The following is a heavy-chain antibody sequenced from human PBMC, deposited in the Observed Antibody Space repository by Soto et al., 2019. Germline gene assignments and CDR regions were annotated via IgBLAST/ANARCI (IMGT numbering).Heavy chain of an antibody. CDR3: ARGVPSPSSPRLRYFDWLDYYGMDV. CDR2: INHSGST. V-gene: IGHV4-34*01. D-gene: IGHD3-9*01. J-gene: IGHJ6*02. CDR1: GGSFSGYY. Sequence: PSETLSLTCAVYGGSFSGYYWSWIRQPPGKGLEWIGEINHSGSTNYNPSLKSRVTISVDTSKNQFSLKLSSVTAADTAVYYCARGVPSPSSPRLRYFDWLDYYGMDVWGQGTTVTVSS.